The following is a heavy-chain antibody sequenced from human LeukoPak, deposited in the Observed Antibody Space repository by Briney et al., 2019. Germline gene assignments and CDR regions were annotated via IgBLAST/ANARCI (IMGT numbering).Heavy chain of an antibody. D-gene: IGHD3-10*01. V-gene: IGHV4-30-2*01. J-gene: IGHJ4*02. CDR1: GGSISSGGYY. CDR2: IYHSGST. Sequence: PSETLSLTCTVSGGSISSGGYYWSWIRQPPGKGLEWIGYIYHSGSTYYNPSLMSRVTISVDTSKNQFSLKLTSVTAADTAVYYCARDPALWFGDPRRYYFDYWGLGTLVTVSS. CDR3: ARDPALWFGDPRRYYFDY.